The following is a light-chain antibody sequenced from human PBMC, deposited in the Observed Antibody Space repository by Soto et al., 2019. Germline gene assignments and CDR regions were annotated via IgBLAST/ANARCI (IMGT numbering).Light chain of an antibody. CDR2: VFADGSH. V-gene: IGLV4-69*01. J-gene: IGLJ3*02. CDR3: QTWGTGNWV. CDR1: SGHSNYA. Sequence: QAVVTQSPSASASLGASVNLTCILDSGHSNYAIAWHQLQPEKGPRYLMQVFADGSHNKGDGIPDRFSGSSSGAERYLAISSLHSDDEADYFCQTWGTGNWVFGGGTKLTVL.